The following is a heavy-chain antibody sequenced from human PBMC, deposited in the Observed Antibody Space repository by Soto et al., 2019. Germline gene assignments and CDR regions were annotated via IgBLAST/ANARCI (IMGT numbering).Heavy chain of an antibody. Sequence: QVQLVQSGAEVKKPGASVKVSCKASGYTFTNYDIHWVRQATGQGLEWMGWMNPDSGNTGQSKQFQGRVTMPRDTSISTAYMEMSSLRSEDTAVYYCARGRFRRTWFDPWGQGPLVTVSS. CDR1: GYTFTNYD. CDR2: MNPDSGNT. D-gene: IGHD3-16*01. CDR3: ARGRFRRTWFDP. V-gene: IGHV1-8*01. J-gene: IGHJ5*02.